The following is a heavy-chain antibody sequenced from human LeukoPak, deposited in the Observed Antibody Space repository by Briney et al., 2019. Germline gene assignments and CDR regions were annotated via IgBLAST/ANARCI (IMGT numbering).Heavy chain of an antibody. CDR1: GGTFSSYA. D-gene: IGHD2-2*01. J-gene: IGHJ5*02. V-gene: IGHV1-69*05. CDR3: ASGPPCSSTSCYKAVYNWFDP. CDR2: IIPIFGTA. Sequence: ASVKVSCKASGGTFSSYAISWVRQAPGQGLEWMGGIIPIFGTANYAQKFQGRVTITTDESTSTAYMELSSLRSEDTAVYYCASGPPCSSTSCYKAVYNWFDPWGQGTLVTVSS.